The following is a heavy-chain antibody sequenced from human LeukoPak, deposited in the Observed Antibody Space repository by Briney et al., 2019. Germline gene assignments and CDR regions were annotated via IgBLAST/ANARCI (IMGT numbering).Heavy chain of an antibody. Sequence: PGGSLILSCAASGFTFSSYSMNWVRQAPGKGLEWVSSISSSSSYKYYADSVQGRFTISRDNAKNSLYLQMNSLRAEDTAVYYCASSRLSVPGGYYFDYWGQGTLVTVSS. J-gene: IGHJ4*02. CDR2: ISSSSSYK. V-gene: IGHV3-21*01. CDR1: GFTFSSYS. CDR3: ASSRLSVPGGYYFDY. D-gene: IGHD3-10*01.